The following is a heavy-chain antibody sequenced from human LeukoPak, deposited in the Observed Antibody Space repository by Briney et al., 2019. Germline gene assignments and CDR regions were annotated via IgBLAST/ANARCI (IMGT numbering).Heavy chain of an antibody. V-gene: IGHV4-34*01. D-gene: IGHD2-15*01. J-gene: IGHJ4*02. Sequence: SETLSLTCTVSGGSISSYYWSWIRQPPGKGLEGVGEINQSGSTNYNPSHKSRVTISVDTSKNQSSLKLSSVTAADTAVYYCARSLLGYCSGGSCGAFDYWGQGTLVTVSS. CDR2: INQSGST. CDR3: ARSLLGYCSGGSCGAFDY. CDR1: GGSISSYY.